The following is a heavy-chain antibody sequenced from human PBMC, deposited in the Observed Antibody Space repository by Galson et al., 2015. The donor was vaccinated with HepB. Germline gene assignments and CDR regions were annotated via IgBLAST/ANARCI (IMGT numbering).Heavy chain of an antibody. J-gene: IGHJ4*02. V-gene: IGHV3-21*01. CDR1: GFTFSNFF. D-gene: IGHD3-22*01. Sequence: LRLSCATSGFTFSNFFMNWVRQAPGKGLEWVSSISSSSNYTYYADSVRGRFTISRDDAKNSLSLQMNSLRAEDTAFYYCVTDSSGRHTFDFWGQGTLVTVSS. CDR3: VTDSSGRHTFDF. CDR2: ISSSSNYT.